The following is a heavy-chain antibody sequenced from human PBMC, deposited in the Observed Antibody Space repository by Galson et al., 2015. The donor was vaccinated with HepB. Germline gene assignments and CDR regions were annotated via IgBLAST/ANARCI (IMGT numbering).Heavy chain of an antibody. CDR2: TYYRAKWDN. CDR3: AREAPNWNNVAFNYYGLDV. D-gene: IGHD1/OR15-1a*01. CDR1: GDSVSTNSAA. V-gene: IGHV6-1*01. J-gene: IGHJ6*02. Sequence: CAISGDSVSTNSAAWNWIRQSPSRGLEWLGGTYYRAKWDNDYAPSVKGRITFKPDTSKNQFSLELKSVSPEDTAVYYCAREAPNWNNVAFNYYGLDVWGQGTTVIVSS.